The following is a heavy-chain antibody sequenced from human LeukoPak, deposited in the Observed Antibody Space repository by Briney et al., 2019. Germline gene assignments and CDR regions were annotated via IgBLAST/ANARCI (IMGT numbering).Heavy chain of an antibody. V-gene: IGHV3-74*01. CDR1: GFTFSSYW. D-gene: IGHD3-22*01. J-gene: IGHJ4*02. CDR2: IKTDGSST. CDR3: ARDPTLRDYRDSSGYFYD. Sequence: PEGSLRLSCAASGFTFSSYWMHWVRQAPGKGLVWVSRIKTDGSSTSYADSVKGRFTISRDNAKNTLYLQMNSLRAEDTAVYYCARDPTLRDYRDSSGYFYDWGQGTLVTVSS.